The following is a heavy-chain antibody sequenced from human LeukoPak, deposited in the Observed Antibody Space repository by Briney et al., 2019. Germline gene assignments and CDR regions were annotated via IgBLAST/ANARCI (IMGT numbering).Heavy chain of an antibody. CDR1: GYTFTSYA. V-gene: IGHV7-4-1*02. CDR2: INTNTGNP. CDR3: ARGPRLAVAGTSWFDP. Sequence: ASVKVSCKASGYTFTSYAMNWVRQAPGQGLEWIGWINTNTGNPTYAQGFTGRFVFSLDTSVSTAYLQISSLKAEDTAVYYCARGPRLAVAGTSWFDPWGQGTLVTVSS. D-gene: IGHD6-19*01. J-gene: IGHJ5*02.